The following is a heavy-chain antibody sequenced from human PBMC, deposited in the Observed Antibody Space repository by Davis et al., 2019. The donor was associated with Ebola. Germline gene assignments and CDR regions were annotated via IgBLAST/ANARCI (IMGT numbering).Heavy chain of an antibody. D-gene: IGHD3-10*01. Sequence: ASVKVSCKASGYTFTSYGISWVRQAPGQGLEWMGWISAYNGNTNYAQKLQGRFTMTTDTSTSTAYMELRSLRSDDTAVYYCARSITMVRGGGWFDPWGQGTLVTVSS. CDR1: GYTFTSYG. J-gene: IGHJ5*02. CDR2: ISAYNGNT. CDR3: ARSITMVRGGGWFDP. V-gene: IGHV1-18*01.